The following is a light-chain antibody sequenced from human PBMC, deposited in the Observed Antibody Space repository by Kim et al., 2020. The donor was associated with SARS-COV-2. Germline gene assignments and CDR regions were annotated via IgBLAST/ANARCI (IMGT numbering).Light chain of an antibody. CDR2: DVS. Sequence: SSPLDCIATSSDAQAYIYVSAYQPQPAEEPIIIIYDVSSRPAGGSNHFSGSKSRNTKSLTLSGYEAEDEADYYCSSYTSSSTLVVFGGGTQLTVL. V-gene: IGLV2-14*03. CDR1: SSDAQAYIY. CDR3: SSYTSSSTLVV. J-gene: IGLJ2*01.